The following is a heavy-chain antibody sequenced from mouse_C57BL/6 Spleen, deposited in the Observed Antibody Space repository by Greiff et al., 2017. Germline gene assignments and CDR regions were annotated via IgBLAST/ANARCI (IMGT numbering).Heavy chain of an antibody. CDR1: GYTFTSYW. V-gene: IGHV1-69*01. Sequence: QVQLQQPGAELVMPGASVKLSCKASGYTFTSYWMHWVKQRPGQGLEWIGEIDPSDSYTNYNQKFKGKSTLTVDKSSSTAYMQLSSLTSDDSAVYYCARGTYYSNSDAMDYWGQGTSVTVSS. D-gene: IGHD2-5*01. J-gene: IGHJ4*01. CDR2: IDPSDSYT. CDR3: ARGTYYSNSDAMDY.